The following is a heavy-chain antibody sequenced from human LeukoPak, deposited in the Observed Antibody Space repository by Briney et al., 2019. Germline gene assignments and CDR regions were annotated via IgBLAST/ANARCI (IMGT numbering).Heavy chain of an antibody. D-gene: IGHD1-1*01. Sequence: GGSLRLSCAASGFTFSSYSMNWVRQAPGKGLEWVSSISSSSSYIYYADSVKGRFTISRDNAKNSLYLQMNSLRAEDTAVYYCARDFLLEREHYSDYWGQGTLVTVSS. J-gene: IGHJ4*02. CDR2: ISSSSSYI. CDR3: ARDFLLEREHYSDY. CDR1: GFTFSSYS. V-gene: IGHV3-21*01.